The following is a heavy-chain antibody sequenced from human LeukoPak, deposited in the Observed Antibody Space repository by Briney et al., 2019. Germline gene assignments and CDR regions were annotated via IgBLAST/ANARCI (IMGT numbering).Heavy chain of an antibody. CDR3: ARTAGSGSYMTYYFDY. J-gene: IGHJ4*02. D-gene: IGHD1-26*01. Sequence: GESLKISCEASGYIFTNYWIGWVRQMPGKGLEWMGIIYPGDSDTRYSPSFQGQVTISADKSISTAYLQWSSLKASDTAMYYCARTAGSGSYMTYYFDYWGQGTLVTVSS. V-gene: IGHV5-51*01. CDR2: IYPGDSDT. CDR1: GYIFTNYW.